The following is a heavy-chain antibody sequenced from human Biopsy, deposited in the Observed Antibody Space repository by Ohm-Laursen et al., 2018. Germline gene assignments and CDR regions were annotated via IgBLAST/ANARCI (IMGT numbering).Heavy chain of an antibody. V-gene: IGHV3-23*01. D-gene: IGHD3/OR15-3a*01. CDR1: GFTFSSYA. J-gene: IGHJ4*02. CDR2: ITSSGDTT. Sequence: SLRLSCAASGFTFSSYAMSWVRQAPGKGLEWVSAITSSGDTTYYSDSVKGRFTISRDSSKNTLYLQMNSLRAEDTAVYYCARDGAAGYGLDVWGQGTLVTVSS. CDR3: ARDGAAGYGLDV.